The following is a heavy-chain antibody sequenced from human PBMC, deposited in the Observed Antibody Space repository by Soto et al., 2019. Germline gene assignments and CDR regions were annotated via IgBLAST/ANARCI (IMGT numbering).Heavy chain of an antibody. Sequence: GASVNVSCKXSGYTFTGYYMHWVRQAPGQGLEWMGWINPNSGGTNYAQKFQGRVTMTRDTSISTAYMELSRLRSDDTAVYYCAALHYYDSSGYYRSRNAFDIWGQGTMVTVSS. CDR3: AALHYYDSSGYYRSRNAFDI. D-gene: IGHD3-22*01. CDR2: INPNSGGT. V-gene: IGHV1-2*02. J-gene: IGHJ3*02. CDR1: GYTFTGYY.